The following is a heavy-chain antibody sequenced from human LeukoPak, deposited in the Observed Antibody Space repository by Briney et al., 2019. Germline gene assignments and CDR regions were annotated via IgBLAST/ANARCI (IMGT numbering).Heavy chain of an antibody. CDR1: GYTFTGYY. CDR2: VDPNSGGT. CDR3: AKDPSLDYFDY. V-gene: IGHV1-2*06. J-gene: IGHJ4*02. Sequence: GASVKVSCKASGYTFTGYYIHWVRQAPGQGLEWMGRVDPNSGGTNLAQKFLGRVTMARDTSISTAYMELSRLRSDDTAVYYCAKDPSLDYFDYWGQGNLVTVSS.